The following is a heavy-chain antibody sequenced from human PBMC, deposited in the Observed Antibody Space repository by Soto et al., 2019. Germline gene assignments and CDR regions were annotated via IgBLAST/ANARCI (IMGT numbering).Heavy chain of an antibody. CDR2: ISSNGVNT. V-gene: IGHV3-64*01. Sequence: EVQLVESGGGLVQPGGSLRLSCAASGFTFSSFPMHWVRQAPGKGLEYVSAISSNGVNTYSANSVKGRFTISRDNSKNTLYLQMGSLRAEDMAVYYCAGANSGWYGPFDYWGQGTLVTVSS. J-gene: IGHJ4*02. CDR3: AGANSGWYGPFDY. CDR1: GFTFSSFP. D-gene: IGHD6-19*01.